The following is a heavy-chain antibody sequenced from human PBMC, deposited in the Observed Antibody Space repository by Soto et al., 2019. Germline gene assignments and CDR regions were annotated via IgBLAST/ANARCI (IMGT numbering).Heavy chain of an antibody. Sequence: QVQLQESGPGLVKPSETLSLLCFVSGEAVSSGQSYWNWVRQAPGKGLEWIGHISVTWARKNSAPSKSRVTMSVDPSNNQISLHLTSVTAADSASYFCARGGADSAGSSFGRRMDVWGQGTIVTVAS. D-gene: IGHD2-2*01. CDR1: GEAVSSGQSY. J-gene: IGHJ6*02. V-gene: IGHV4-61*01. CDR2: ISVTWAR. CDR3: ARGGADSAGSSFGRRMDV.